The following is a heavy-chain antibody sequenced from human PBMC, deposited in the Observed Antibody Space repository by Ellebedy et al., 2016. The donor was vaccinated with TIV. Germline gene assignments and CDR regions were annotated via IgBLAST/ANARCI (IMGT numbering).Heavy chain of an antibody. D-gene: IGHD4-17*01. CDR1: GGTFSSFA. CDR2: IIPILGVA. Sequence: SVKVSCKASGGTFSSFAISWVRQAPVQGLEWIGQIIPILGVANSAQRFQGRVTITADKSTSTAYMELSSLRSEGTAVYYCVVGDYGDYTDYWGQGTLVTVSS. V-gene: IGHV1-69*10. CDR3: VVGDYGDYTDY. J-gene: IGHJ4*02.